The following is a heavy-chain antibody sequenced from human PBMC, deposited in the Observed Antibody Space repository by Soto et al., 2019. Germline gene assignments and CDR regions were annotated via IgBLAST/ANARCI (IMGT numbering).Heavy chain of an antibody. D-gene: IGHD6-13*01. V-gene: IGHV3-21*01. CDR3: ARQLSGSSPFDY. CDR1: GFTFSSYS. J-gene: IGHJ4*02. CDR2: ISSSSSYI. Sequence: PGGSLRLSGAASGFTFSSYSMNWVRQAPGKGLEWVSSISSSSSYIYYGDSVKGRFTISRDHAKNTLYLQMNSLRAEDTAVYYCARQLSGSSPFDYWGKGTLVTVSS.